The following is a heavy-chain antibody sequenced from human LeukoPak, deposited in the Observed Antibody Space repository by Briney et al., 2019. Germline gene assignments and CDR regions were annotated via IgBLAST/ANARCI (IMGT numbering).Heavy chain of an antibody. D-gene: IGHD3-22*01. CDR3: ARQIKDYYDSSGYPDYFDY. J-gene: IGHJ4*02. CDR2: IYYSGST. V-gene: IGHV4-59*08. CDR1: GGSISSYY. Sequence: PSETLSLTCTVSGGSISSYYWSWIRQPPGXXXXWIGYIYYSGSTNYNPSLKSRVTISVDTSKNQFSLKLSSVTAADTAVYYCARQIKDYYDSSGYPDYFDYWGQGTLVTVSS.